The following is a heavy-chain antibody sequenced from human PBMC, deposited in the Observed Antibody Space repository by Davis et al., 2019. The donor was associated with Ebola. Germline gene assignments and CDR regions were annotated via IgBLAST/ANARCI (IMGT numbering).Heavy chain of an antibody. CDR2: IYYSGST. V-gene: IGHV4-39*01. CDR3: ARSRGGSPPYNWFDP. D-gene: IGHD1-26*01. CDR1: GGSISSSSYY. Sequence: SETLSLTCTVSGGSISSSSYYWGWIRQPPGKGLEWIGSIYYSGSTYYNPSLKSRVTISVDTSKNQFSLKLSSLTAAETAVYYCARSRGGSPPYNWFDPWGQGTLVTVSS. J-gene: IGHJ5*02.